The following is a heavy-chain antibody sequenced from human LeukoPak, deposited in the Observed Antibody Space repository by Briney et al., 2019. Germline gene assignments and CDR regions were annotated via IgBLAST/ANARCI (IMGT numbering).Heavy chain of an antibody. CDR3: AGDRSGTYPPIYYGMDV. V-gene: IGHV3-11*01. D-gene: IGHD1-26*01. Sequence: GGSLRLSCAASGFTFSDYYMSWIRQAPGKGLEWVSYISSSGSTIYYADSVKGRFTISRDNAKNSLYLQMNSLRAEDTAVYYCAGDRSGTYPPIYYGMDVWGQGTTVTVSS. CDR1: GFTFSDYY. CDR2: ISSSGSTI. J-gene: IGHJ6*02.